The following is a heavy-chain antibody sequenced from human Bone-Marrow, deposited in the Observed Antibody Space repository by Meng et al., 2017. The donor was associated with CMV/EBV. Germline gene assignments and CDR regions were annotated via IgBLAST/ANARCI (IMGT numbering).Heavy chain of an antibody. V-gene: IGHV1-8*01. CDR2: MNPNSGNT. D-gene: IGHD2-21*01. CDR1: GYTFTSYD. J-gene: IGHJ4*02. CDR3: ARVLRKGAYKSLTYY. Sequence: ASVKVSCKASGYTFTSYDINWVRQATGQGLEWMGWMNPNSGNTGYAQKFQGRVTMTRYTSISTAYMELSSLRSEDTAVYYCARVLRKGAYKSLTYYWGQGTLVTVSS.